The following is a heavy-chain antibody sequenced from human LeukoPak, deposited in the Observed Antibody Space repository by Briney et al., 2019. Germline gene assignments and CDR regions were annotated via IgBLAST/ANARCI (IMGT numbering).Heavy chain of an antibody. V-gene: IGHV3-7*01. J-gene: IGHJ4*02. D-gene: IGHD1-26*01. CDR3: AKDLSIEGATAFDY. CDR2: INEDGSEK. CDR1: GFTFRNYW. Sequence: GGSLRLSCAASGFTFRNYWVNWGRQAPGKGLEWVANINEDGSEKYYVDSVKGRFTISRDNAKNTLYLQMNSLRAEDTAVYYCAKDLSIEGATAFDYWGQGTLVTVSS.